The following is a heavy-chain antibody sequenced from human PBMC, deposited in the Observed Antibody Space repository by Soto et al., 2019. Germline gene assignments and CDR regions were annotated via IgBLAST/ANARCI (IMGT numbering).Heavy chain of an antibody. CDR2: IYYSGST. V-gene: IGHV4-39*01. CDR3: ASLGGYSDYYYYMDV. Sequence: SETLSLTCTVSGGSISSSSYYWGWIRQPPGKGLEWIGSIYYSGSTYYNPSLKSRVTISVDTSKNQFSLKLSSVTAADTAVYYCASLGGYSDYYYYMDVWGKGTTVTVSS. D-gene: IGHD5-12*01. CDR1: GGSISSSSYY. J-gene: IGHJ6*03.